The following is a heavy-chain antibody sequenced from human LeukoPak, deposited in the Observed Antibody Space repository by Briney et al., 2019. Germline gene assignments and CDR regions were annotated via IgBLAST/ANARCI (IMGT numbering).Heavy chain of an antibody. D-gene: IGHD2-2*01. CDR2: IIPTFGTA. Sequence: SVKVSCKASGGTFSSYAISWVRQAPGQGLEWMGGIIPTFGTANYAQKFQGRVTITADESTSTAYMELSSLRSEDTAVYYCATLRYCSSTSCLKVIDYWGQGTLVTVSS. CDR1: GGTFSSYA. CDR3: ATLRYCSSTSCLKVIDY. V-gene: IGHV1-69*01. J-gene: IGHJ4*02.